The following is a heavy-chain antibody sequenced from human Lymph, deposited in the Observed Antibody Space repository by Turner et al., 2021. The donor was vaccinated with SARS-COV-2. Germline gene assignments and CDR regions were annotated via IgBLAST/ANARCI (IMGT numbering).Heavy chain of an antibody. CDR3: ATLKSNWKILTGRYYFDF. D-gene: IGHD1-1*01. CDR1: GYTLPELS. J-gene: IGHJ4*02. CDR2: FDPEDGET. Sequence: QVQLVQSGAEVKKPGASVKVSCKVSGYTLPELSIHWVRQAPGKGLELMGGFDPEDGETIYAQKFQGRVTMTEDTTTDTAYMEQSSLRSEDTAVYYCATLKSNWKILTGRYYFDFWGQGTLVTVSS. V-gene: IGHV1-24*01.